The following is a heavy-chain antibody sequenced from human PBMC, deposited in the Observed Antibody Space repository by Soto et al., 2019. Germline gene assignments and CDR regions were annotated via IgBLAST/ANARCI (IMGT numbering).Heavy chain of an antibody. V-gene: IGHV1-18*01. Sequence: ASVKVSCKASGYTFTNYGISWVRQAPGQGLEWMGWINTYNGNTNHAQKLQGRVTMTTDTSTSTAYMELRSLRSDDTAVFYCARGVGSGTYYNQYNWFDPWGQGTLVTVS. CDR3: ARGVGSGTYYNQYNWFDP. D-gene: IGHD3-10*01. J-gene: IGHJ5*02. CDR2: INTYNGNT. CDR1: GYTFTNYG.